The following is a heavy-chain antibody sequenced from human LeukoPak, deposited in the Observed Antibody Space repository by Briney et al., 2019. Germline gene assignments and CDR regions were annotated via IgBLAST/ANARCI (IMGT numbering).Heavy chain of an antibody. CDR2: IHSSGST. CDR1: GGAIRSYY. CDR3: ARGVADALDC. V-gene: IGHV4-59*01. D-gene: IGHD2-15*01. J-gene: IGHJ4*02. Sequence: PSETLSLTCTLSGGAIRSYYWSWIRQPPGEGLEWIGYIHSSGSTSYNPSLKSRVTILLDTSKNQFSLNLGSMTAADTAVYYCARGVADALDCWGQGSLVTVSS.